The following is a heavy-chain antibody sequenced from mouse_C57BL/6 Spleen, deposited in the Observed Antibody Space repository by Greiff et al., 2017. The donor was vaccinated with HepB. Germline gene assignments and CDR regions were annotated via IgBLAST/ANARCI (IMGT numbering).Heavy chain of an antibody. D-gene: IGHD2-3*01. CDR3: AIVRDGCYALDY. Sequence: EVMLVESEGGLVQPGSSMKLSCTASGFTFSDYYMAWVRQVPEKGLEWVANINYDGSSTYYLDSLKSRFIISRDNAKNILYLQMSSLKSEDTATYYCAIVRDGCYALDYWGQGTSLTVSS. V-gene: IGHV5-16*01. CDR2: INYDGSST. J-gene: IGHJ2*02. CDR1: GFTFSDYY.